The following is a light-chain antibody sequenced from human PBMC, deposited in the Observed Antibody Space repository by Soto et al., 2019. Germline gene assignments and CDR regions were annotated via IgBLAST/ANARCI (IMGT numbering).Light chain of an antibody. CDR1: QSVSSN. Sequence: EIVMTQSPDTLSVSPGERATLSCRASQSVSSNLAWYQQKPGQAPRLLIYDASTRATGIPARFSGSGSGTEFTLTISSLQSEDFAVYSCQQYNNWPPWTFGQGTKVEIK. CDR2: DAS. CDR3: QQYNNWPPWT. V-gene: IGKV3-15*01. J-gene: IGKJ1*01.